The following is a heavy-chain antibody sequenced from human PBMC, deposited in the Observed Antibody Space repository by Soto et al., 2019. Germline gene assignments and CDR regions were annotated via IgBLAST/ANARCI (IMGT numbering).Heavy chain of an antibody. CDR3: AKDRWSVPTPCDY. J-gene: IGHJ4*02. V-gene: IGHV3-23*01. Sequence: EVQLLESGGGLVQPGGSPRLSCAASGFTFSTYAMTWVRQAPGKGLEWVSTIGVSGDSTYYADSVKGRFTISRDNSKSTLHLQMNSLRAEDTAVYDCAKDRWSVPTPCDYWGQGTLVTVSS. CDR2: IGVSGDST. D-gene: IGHD4-17*01. CDR1: GFTFSTYA.